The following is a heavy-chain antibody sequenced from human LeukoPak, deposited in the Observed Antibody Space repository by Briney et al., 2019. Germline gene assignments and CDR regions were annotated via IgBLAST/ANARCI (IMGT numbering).Heavy chain of an antibody. CDR1: GFTFSSYW. CDR3: ASGYTHGYLFDY. V-gene: IGHV3-7*01. D-gene: IGHD5-18*01. J-gene: IGHJ4*02. Sequence: GGSLRLSCAASGFTFSSYWMSWVRQAPGKGLEWVANIKQDGNEKYYVDSVQDRFTISRDDPKNSVYLQMNSLRAEDTAVYYCASGYTHGYLFDYWGQGDLVTVSS. CDR2: IKQDGNEK.